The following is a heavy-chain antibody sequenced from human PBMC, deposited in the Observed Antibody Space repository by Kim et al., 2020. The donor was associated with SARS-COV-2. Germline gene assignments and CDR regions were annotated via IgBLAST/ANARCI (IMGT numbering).Heavy chain of an antibody. CDR3: ARGHYGGNSGY. J-gene: IGHJ4*02. Sequence: NYNPSLKSRVTISVDTSKNQFALKLSSVTAADTAVYYCARGHYGGNSGYWGQGTLVTVSS. D-gene: IGHD4-17*01. V-gene: IGHV4-34*01.